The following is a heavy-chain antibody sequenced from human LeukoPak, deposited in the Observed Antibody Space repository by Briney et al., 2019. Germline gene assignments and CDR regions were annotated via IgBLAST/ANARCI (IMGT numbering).Heavy chain of an antibody. J-gene: IGHJ3*02. CDR3: ARHIAVAGTRDAFDI. V-gene: IGHV3-11*04. CDR2: ISSSGSTI. CDR1: GFTFSNAW. Sequence: GGSLRLSCAASGFTFSNAWMSWVRQAPGKGLEWVSYISSSGSTIYYADSVKGRFTISRDNAKNSLYLQMNSLRAEDTAVYYCARHIAVAGTRDAFDIWGQGTMVTVSS. D-gene: IGHD6-19*01.